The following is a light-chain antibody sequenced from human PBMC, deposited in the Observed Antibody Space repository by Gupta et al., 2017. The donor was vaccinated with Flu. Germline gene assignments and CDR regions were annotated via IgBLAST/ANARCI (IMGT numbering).Light chain of an antibody. V-gene: IGKV3-20*01. CDR1: QSVSSNY. Sequence: EIVLTQSPGTLSLSPGERATLSCRASQSVSSNYLAWYQQKPGQAPSLLIYGASSRATGIPDRFSGSGSGTDFTLSISRLEPEDFAVYYCQQDGNSLYTFGQWTKLEIK. CDR3: QQDGNSLYT. J-gene: IGKJ2*01. CDR2: GAS.